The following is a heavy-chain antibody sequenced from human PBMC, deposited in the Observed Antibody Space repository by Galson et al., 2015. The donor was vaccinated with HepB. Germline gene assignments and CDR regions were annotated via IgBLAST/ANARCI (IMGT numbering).Heavy chain of an antibody. CDR2: INPNSGGT. V-gene: IGHV1-2*02. Sequence: QSGAEVKKPGESLRISCKASGYTFTGYYMHWVRQAPGQGLEWMGWINPNSGGTNYAQKFQGRVTMTRDTSISTAYMELSRLRSDDTAVYYCARAEAGTVFCEDYWGQGTLVTVSS. D-gene: IGHD6-13*01. CDR3: ARAEAGTVFCEDY. CDR1: GYTFTGYY. J-gene: IGHJ4*02.